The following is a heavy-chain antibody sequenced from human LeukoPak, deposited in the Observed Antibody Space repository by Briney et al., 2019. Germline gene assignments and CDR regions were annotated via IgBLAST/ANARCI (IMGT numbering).Heavy chain of an antibody. V-gene: IGHV1-18*01. Sequence: ASVKVSCKASGYTFTHHGISWVRQAPGQGLEWMGWISCCNGDTIYAQNVQGRVTMTTDASTRTAYIELRNLRSDDTAMYYCARDPSNSSGYHAHFDSWGQGTLVTVSS. CDR3: ARDPSNSSGYHAHFDS. J-gene: IGHJ4*02. CDR1: GYTFTHHG. D-gene: IGHD3-22*01. CDR2: ISCCNGDT.